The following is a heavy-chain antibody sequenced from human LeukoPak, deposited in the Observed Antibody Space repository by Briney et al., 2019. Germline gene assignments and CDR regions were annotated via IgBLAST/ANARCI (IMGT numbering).Heavy chain of an antibody. V-gene: IGHV4-39*07. CDR1: GGSISSSSYY. CDR2: MNHSGST. Sequence: SETLSLTCTVSGGSISSSSYYWGWIRQPPGKGLEWIGEMNHSGSTNYNPSLKSRVTISVDTSKNQFSVKLSSVTAADTAVYYCARRLGRKFGERFYYYHYMDVWGKGTTVTISS. J-gene: IGHJ6*03. D-gene: IGHD3-10*01. CDR3: ARRLGRKFGERFYYYHYMDV.